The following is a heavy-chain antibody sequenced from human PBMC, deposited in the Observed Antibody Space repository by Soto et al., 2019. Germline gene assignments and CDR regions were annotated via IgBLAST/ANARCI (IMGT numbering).Heavy chain of an antibody. J-gene: IGHJ6*02. V-gene: IGHV1-69*13. CDR1: GGTFSSYA. Sequence: SVKVSCRASGGTFSSYAISWVRQAPGQGLEWMGGIIPIFGTANYAQKFQGRVTITADESTSTAYMELSSLRSEDTAVYYCARYILCCMDVWGQGTTVTVSS. CDR3: ARYILCCMDV. CDR2: IIPIFGTA. D-gene: IGHD2-21*01.